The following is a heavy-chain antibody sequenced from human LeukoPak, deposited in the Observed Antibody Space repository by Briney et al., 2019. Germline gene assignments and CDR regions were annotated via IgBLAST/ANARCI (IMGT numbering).Heavy chain of an antibody. Sequence: SETPSLTCTVSGGSVSSGSYYWSWIRQPPGKGLEWIGYIYYSGSTNYNPSLKSRVTISVDTSKNQFSLKLSSVTAADTAVYYCVTYCSGGSCYSADAFDIWGQGTMVTVSS. D-gene: IGHD2-15*01. J-gene: IGHJ3*02. CDR3: VTYCSGGSCYSADAFDI. CDR2: IYYSGST. V-gene: IGHV4-61*01. CDR1: GGSVSSGSYY.